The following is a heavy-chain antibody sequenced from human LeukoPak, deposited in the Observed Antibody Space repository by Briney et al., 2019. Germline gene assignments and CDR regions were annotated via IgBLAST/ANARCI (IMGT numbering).Heavy chain of an antibody. CDR3: ARAGYSYGNFDY. V-gene: IGHV3-30*01. D-gene: IGHD5-18*01. CDR2: ISYDGSNK. J-gene: IGHJ4*02. Sequence: GGSLRLSCAASGFTLSSYAMHWVRQAPGKGLEWVAVISYDGSNKYYADSVKGRFTISRDNSKNTLYLQMNSLRAEDTAVYYCARAGYSYGNFDYWGQGTLDTVSS. CDR1: GFTLSSYA.